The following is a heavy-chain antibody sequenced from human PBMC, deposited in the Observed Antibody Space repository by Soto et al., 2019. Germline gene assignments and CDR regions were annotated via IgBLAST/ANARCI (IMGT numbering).Heavy chain of an antibody. D-gene: IGHD2-2*02. CDR1: GFTFSSYA. CDR2: ISGSGGST. CDR3: ASTWGVQAAISYYGMDV. J-gene: IGHJ6*02. V-gene: IGHV3-23*01. Sequence: GGSLRLSCAASGFTFSSYAMSWVRQAPGKGLEWVSAISGSGGSTYYADSVKGRFTISRDNSKNTLYLQMNSLRAEDTAVYYCASTWGVQAAISYYGMDVWGQGTTVTVSS.